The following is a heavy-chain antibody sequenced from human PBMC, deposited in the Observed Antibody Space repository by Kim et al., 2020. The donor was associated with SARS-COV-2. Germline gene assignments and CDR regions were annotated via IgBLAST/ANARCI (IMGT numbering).Heavy chain of an antibody. CDR1: GYTFTKYG. CDR2: ISVYNGDT. CDR3: ARDPNLASWANYMDV. Sequence: ASVKVSCRAFGYTFTKYGISWVRQAPGQGLEWMAWISVYNGDTNYAQKLQHRITMTTDTSTNTAYMELRSLTSDDTAVYYCARDPNLASWANYMDVWGTGTAVTVPS. V-gene: IGHV1-18*01. J-gene: IGHJ6*03. D-gene: IGHD7-27*01.